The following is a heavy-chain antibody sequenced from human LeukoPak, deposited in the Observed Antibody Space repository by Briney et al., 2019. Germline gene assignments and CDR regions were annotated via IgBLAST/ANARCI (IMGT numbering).Heavy chain of an antibody. D-gene: IGHD6-19*01. V-gene: IGHV1-2*02. Sequence: ASVKVSCQASGYTFTGYYMHWVRQAPGQGLEWMGWINPNSGGTNYAQKFQGRVTMTRDTSISTAYMELSRLRSDDTAVYYCARVLDSSGWYYVDYWGQGTLVTVSS. CDR3: ARVLDSSGWYYVDY. J-gene: IGHJ4*02. CDR1: GYTFTGYY. CDR2: INPNSGGT.